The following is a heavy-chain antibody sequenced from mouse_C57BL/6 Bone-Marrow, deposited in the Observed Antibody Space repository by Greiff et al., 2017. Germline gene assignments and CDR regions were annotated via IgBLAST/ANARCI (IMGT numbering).Heavy chain of an antibody. J-gene: IGHJ4*01. D-gene: IGHD2-3*01. CDR1: GYSITSGYY. V-gene: IGHV3-6*01. Sequence: ESGPGLVKPSQSLSLTCSVTGYSITSGYYWNWIRQFPGNKLEWMGYISYDGSNNYNPSLKNRISITRDTSKNQFFLKLNSLTTEDTATYYCARRGWQGVYYAMDYWGQGTSVTVSS. CDR3: ARRGWQGVYYAMDY. CDR2: ISYDGSN.